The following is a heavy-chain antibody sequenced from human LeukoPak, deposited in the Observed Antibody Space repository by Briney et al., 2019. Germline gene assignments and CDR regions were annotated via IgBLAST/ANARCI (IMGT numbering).Heavy chain of an antibody. V-gene: IGHV4-59*01. D-gene: IGHD6-13*01. J-gene: IGHJ4*02. CDR3: ARGGVAAAGTFDY. CDR2: IYYSGST. Sequence: SETLSLTCTVSGGSISSYYWSWIRQPPGKGPEWIGYIYYSGSTNYNPSLKSRVTISVDTSKNQFSLKLSSVTAADTAVYYCARGGVAAAGTFDYWGQGTLVTVSS. CDR1: GGSISSYY.